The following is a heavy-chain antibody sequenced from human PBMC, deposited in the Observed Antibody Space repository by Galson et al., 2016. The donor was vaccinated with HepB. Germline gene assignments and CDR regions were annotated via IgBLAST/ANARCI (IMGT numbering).Heavy chain of an antibody. CDR1: GFTFSKTW. D-gene: IGHD5-18*01. Sequence: SLRLSCAASGFTFSKTWMSWVRQAPGKGLEWVGRIKCKGDGGTTDYTAPVKGRFTISRDDSKNTLYLQMNSLKTEDTAVYYCTTEGYGFSGVSVGGFDLWGRGTLVTVSS. CDR3: TTEGYGFSGVSVGGFDL. V-gene: IGHV3-15*01. J-gene: IGHJ2*01. CDR2: IKCKGDGGTT.